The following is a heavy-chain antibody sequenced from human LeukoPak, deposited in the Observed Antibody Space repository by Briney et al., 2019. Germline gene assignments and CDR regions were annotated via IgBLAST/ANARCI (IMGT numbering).Heavy chain of an antibody. CDR3: AGRLQPDYYYYYMVV. V-gene: IGHV3-11*06. CDR2: ISSSSSYI. J-gene: IGHJ6*03. Sequence: GGSLRLSCAASEFTFSDYYMTWIRQAPGKGLEWVSSISSSSSYIYYADSVKGRFTISRDNAKNSLYLQMNSLRAEDTAVYYCAGRLQPDYYYYYMVVWGKGTTVTVSS. CDR1: EFTFSDYY. D-gene: IGHD4-11*01.